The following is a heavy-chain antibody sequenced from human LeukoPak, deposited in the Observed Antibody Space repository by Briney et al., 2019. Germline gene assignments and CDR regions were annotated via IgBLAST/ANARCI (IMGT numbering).Heavy chain of an antibody. CDR2: ISSSGSYI. V-gene: IGHV3-21*04. CDR3: ARGEVDSNVDY. CDR1: GFTFSSYS. D-gene: IGHD4-11*01. J-gene: IGHJ4*02. Sequence: PGGSLRLSCAASGFTFSSYSMNWVRQAPGKGLEWVSSISSSGSYIYYADSVKGRFTISRDNAKNSLYLQMNSLRAEDTAVYYCARGEVDSNVDYWGQGTLVTVSS.